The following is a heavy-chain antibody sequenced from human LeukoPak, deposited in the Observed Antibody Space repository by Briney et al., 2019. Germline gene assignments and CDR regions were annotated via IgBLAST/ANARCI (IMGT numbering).Heavy chain of an antibody. Sequence: GGSLRLSCAASGFTFSSYAMHWVRQAPGKGLEYVSAISSNGGSTYYANSVKGRFTISRDNSKNTLYLQMGSLRAEDMAVYYCAREGVKGIPPSAAAGTFNYWGQGTLVTVSS. CDR2: ISSNGGST. V-gene: IGHV3-64*01. CDR1: GFTFSSYA. J-gene: IGHJ4*02. D-gene: IGHD6-13*01. CDR3: AREGVKGIPPSAAAGTFNY.